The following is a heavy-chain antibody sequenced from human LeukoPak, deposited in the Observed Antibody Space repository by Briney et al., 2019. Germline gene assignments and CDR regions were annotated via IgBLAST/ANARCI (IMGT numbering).Heavy chain of an antibody. J-gene: IGHJ4*02. D-gene: IGHD6-13*01. V-gene: IGHV3-23*01. CDR2: ISGSGGST. CDR1: GFTFSSYW. Sequence: GGSLRLSCAASGFTFSSYWMSWVRQAPGKGLEWVSAISGSGGSTYYADSVKGRFTISRDNSKNTLYLQMNSLRAEDTAVYYCAKEKNPRRIAAAGTKSGYFDYWGQGTLVTVSS. CDR3: AKEKNPRRIAAAGTKSGYFDY.